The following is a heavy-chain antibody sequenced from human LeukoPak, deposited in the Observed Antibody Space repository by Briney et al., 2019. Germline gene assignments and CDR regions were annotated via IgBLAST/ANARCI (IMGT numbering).Heavy chain of an antibody. CDR2: VSQTGDT. D-gene: IGHD2/OR15-2a*01. CDR1: GGSFSGYY. V-gene: IGHV4-34*01. J-gene: IGHJ4*02. CDR3: ARWTAFLGFDY. Sequence: SETLSLTCAVYGGSFSGYYWSWIRQPPGKGLEWIGEVSQTGDTNYNSSLKARVAVSVDKSNNQFSLRLTSVTAADTAVYFCARWTAFLGFDYWGRGILVTVSS.